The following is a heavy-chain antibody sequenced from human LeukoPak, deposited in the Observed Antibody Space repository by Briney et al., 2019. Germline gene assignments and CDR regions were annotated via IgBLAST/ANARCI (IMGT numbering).Heavy chain of an antibody. D-gene: IGHD6-6*01. V-gene: IGHV1-18*01. J-gene: IGHJ4*02. CDR3: ARGREYSSSSTLGY. CDR1: GYTFTSYG. CDR2: ISAYNGNT. Sequence: ASVKVSCKASGYTFTSYGISWVRQAPGQGLEWMGWISAYNGNTNYAQKLQGRVAMTTDTSTCTAYMELRSLRSDDTAVYYCARGREYSSSSTLGYWGQGTLVTVSS.